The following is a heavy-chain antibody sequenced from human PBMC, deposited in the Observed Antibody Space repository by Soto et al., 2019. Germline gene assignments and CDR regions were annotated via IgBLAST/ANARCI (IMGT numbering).Heavy chain of an antibody. J-gene: IGHJ4*02. D-gene: IGHD6-19*01. Sequence: EVQLLESGGGLVQPGGSLRLSCAASGFTFSNYAIAWVRQAPGKGLEWVSGISGSGGTTYYADSVKGRFTISRDNSKDTLHLQMNSLRAEDTAVYYCAKTPRQGLVYFDYWGQGALVTVSS. CDR2: ISGSGGTT. V-gene: IGHV3-23*01. CDR3: AKTPRQGLVYFDY. CDR1: GFTFSNYA.